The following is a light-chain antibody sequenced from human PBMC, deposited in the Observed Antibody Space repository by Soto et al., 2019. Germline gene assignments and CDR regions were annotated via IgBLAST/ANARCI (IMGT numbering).Light chain of an antibody. V-gene: IGKV3-11*01. CDR2: DAS. J-gene: IGKJ5*01. Sequence: EVVMTQSPATLSFATGERATLSCRASQSVSSYLAWYQQKPGQAPRLLIYDASNRATGIPARLSGSGSGTDFTLTISSLEPEDFAVYYCQQRSNPITFGQGTRLEIK. CDR3: QQRSNPIT. CDR1: QSVSSY.